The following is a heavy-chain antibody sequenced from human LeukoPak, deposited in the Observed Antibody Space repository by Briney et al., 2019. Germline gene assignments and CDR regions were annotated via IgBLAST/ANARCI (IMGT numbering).Heavy chain of an antibody. CDR1: GGSISSGDYY. V-gene: IGHV4-30-4*01. Sequence: SETLSLTCTVSGGSISSGDYYWSWIRQPPEKGLEWIGYIYYSGSTYYNPSLKSRVTISVDTSKNQFSLKLSSVTAADTAVYYCARDSGYGEPYYYYGMDVWGQGTTVTVSS. D-gene: IGHD4-17*01. J-gene: IGHJ6*02. CDR2: IYYSGST. CDR3: ARDSGYGEPYYYYGMDV.